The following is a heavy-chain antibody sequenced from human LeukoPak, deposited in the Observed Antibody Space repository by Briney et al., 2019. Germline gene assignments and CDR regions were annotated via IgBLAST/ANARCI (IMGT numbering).Heavy chain of an antibody. V-gene: IGHV4-34*01. D-gene: IGHD4-17*01. J-gene: IGHJ4*02. CDR3: ARGPLLGALDY. CDR2: INHSGST. CDR1: GGSFSGYY. Sequence: SETLSLTCAVYGGSFSGYYWSWIRQPPGKGLEWIGEINHSGSTNYNPSLKSRVTISVDTSKNQFSLKLSSVTAADTAVYYCARGPLLGALDYWGQGTLVTVSS.